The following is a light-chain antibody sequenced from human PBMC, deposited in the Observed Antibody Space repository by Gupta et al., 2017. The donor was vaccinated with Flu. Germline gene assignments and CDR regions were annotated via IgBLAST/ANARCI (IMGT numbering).Light chain of an antibody. CDR2: KAS. Sequence: PSTLSASVGDRVTITCRVSQSIDNWLAWYQQKPGKAPKLLIYKASSLRSGVPSRFSGSASGTEFTLTISSLQPDDLATYYCQQYDTYPYTFGQGTKLEI. CDR1: QSIDNW. CDR3: QQYDTYPYT. V-gene: IGKV1-5*03. J-gene: IGKJ2*01.